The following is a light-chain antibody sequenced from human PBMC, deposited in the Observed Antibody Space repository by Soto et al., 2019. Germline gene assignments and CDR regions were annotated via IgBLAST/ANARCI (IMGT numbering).Light chain of an antibody. V-gene: IGKV3-20*01. CDR2: GAS. Sequence: EIVLTQSPGTLSLSPGERATLSCRASQSVSNNYLAWYQQKPGQAPRLLIYGASNRATGIPDRFSGSGSGTDFTLTITTLEPEDSAVYYCQQYGSSPYTFGQGTKLEIK. CDR1: QSVSNNY. J-gene: IGKJ2*01. CDR3: QQYGSSPYT.